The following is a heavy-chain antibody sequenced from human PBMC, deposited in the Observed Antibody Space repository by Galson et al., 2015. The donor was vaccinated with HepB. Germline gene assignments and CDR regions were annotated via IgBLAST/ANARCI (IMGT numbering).Heavy chain of an antibody. Sequence: SLRLSCAASGFTFSSYGMHWVRQAPGKGLEWVAVTSYDGSNKYYADSVKGRFTISRDNSKNTLYLQMNSLRAEDTAVYYCAKALRLDLEWLFYFDYWGQGTLVTVSS. V-gene: IGHV3-30*18. CDR3: AKALRLDLEWLFYFDY. D-gene: IGHD3-3*01. CDR1: GFTFSSYG. CDR2: TSYDGSNK. J-gene: IGHJ4*02.